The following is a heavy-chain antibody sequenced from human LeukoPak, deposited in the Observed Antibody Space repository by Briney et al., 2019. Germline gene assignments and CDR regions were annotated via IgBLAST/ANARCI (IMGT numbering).Heavy chain of an antibody. CDR1: GGTFSNYA. D-gene: IGHD3-9*01. J-gene: IGHJ6*03. V-gene: IGHV1-8*02. CDR3: ARTFEGYYMDV. Sequence: GASVKVSCKASGGTFSNYAINWVRQATGQGLEWMGWMNPNSGNTGYAQKFQGRVTMTRNTSISTAYMELSSLRSEDTAVYYCARTFEGYYMDVWGKGTTVTISS. CDR2: MNPNSGNT.